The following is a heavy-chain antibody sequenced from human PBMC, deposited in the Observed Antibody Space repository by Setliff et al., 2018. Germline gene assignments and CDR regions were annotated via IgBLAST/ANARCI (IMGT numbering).Heavy chain of an antibody. CDR3: ARAHRYFSDTSGYFYDQGRSTFDV. J-gene: IGHJ3*01. CDR1: GFRFTSFG. D-gene: IGHD3-22*01. Sequence: ASVKVSCKTSGFRFTSFGFSWVRQAPGQGLEWMGWISSYNGKTNYAQKLQGRVTMTTDTSTSTAYMELRSLRSDDTAVYYCARAHRYFSDTSGYFYDQGRSTFDVWGQGTMVTVSS. CDR2: ISSYNGKT. V-gene: IGHV1-18*01.